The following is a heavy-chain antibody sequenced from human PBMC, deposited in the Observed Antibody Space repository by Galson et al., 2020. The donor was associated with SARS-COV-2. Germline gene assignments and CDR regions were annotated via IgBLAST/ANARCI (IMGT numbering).Heavy chain of an antibody. CDR2: IWYDGSNK. D-gene: IGHD5-18*01. J-gene: IGHJ4*02. CDR3: AKGGCSYGYAAGGCDY. Sequence: GGSLRLSCAASGFTFSSYGMHWVRQAPGKGLEWVAVIWYDGSNKYYADSVKGRFTISSDNSKNTLYPQMNSLRAEDTAVYYCAKGGCSYGYAAGGCDYWGQGTLVTVSS. CDR1: GFTFSSYG. V-gene: IGHV3-33*06.